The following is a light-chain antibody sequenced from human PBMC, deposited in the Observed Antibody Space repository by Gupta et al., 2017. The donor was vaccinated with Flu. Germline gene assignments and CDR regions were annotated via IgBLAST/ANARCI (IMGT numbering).Light chain of an antibody. CDR2: DAS. Sequence: VLPPSPVTLSLSPGQRAVLSCRASPSLGTYLAWSQQRPDQAPRLLMRDASKRAAGSPAKFIGSGSGTDFTLTITTLEPEDYAVYYCQQRSDVPMYTFGQGTKLEIK. V-gene: IGKV3-11*01. J-gene: IGKJ2*01. CDR1: PSLGTY. CDR3: QQRSDVPMYT.